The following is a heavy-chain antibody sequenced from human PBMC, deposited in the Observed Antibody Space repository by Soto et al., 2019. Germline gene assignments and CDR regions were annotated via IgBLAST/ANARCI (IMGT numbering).Heavy chain of an antibody. D-gene: IGHD1-1*01. Sequence: QVQLVQSGAEVKKPGASVKVSCKASGYTFTSYGISWVRQAPGQGLEWMGWISAYNGNTNYAQKLQGRVTMTTATSTSTAYMERRRLKSDDTAVYYCARQLELHHGSYYYYGMDVWGQGTTVTVSS. CDR2: ISAYNGNT. CDR3: ARQLELHHGSYYYYGMDV. V-gene: IGHV1-18*01. CDR1: GYTFTSYG. J-gene: IGHJ6*02.